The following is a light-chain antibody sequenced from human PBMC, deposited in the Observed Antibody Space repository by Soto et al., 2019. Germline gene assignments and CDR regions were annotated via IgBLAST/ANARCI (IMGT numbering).Light chain of an antibody. CDR1: QSISGW. CDR2: DDS. CDR3: QQYNTYPAT. J-gene: IGKJ1*01. V-gene: IGKV1-5*01. Sequence: DIQMTQSPSTLSSSVGDRVTSTCRASQSISGWLAWYQQKPGKAPKLLIYDDSILESGVPSRFSGSTSGADFTLTISSLQPDDFATYYCQQYNTYPATFGRGTKVDIK.